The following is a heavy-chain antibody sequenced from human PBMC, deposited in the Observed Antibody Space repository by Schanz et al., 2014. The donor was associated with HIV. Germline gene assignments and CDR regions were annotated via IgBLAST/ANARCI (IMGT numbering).Heavy chain of an antibody. Sequence: QVQLVQSGAEVQKPGASVKVSCKASGYSFTSYDINWVRQATGQGLEWMGWIDCSNGDTYYKKNFRGRVTMTRDTPITTVFMELSGLRSDDTAVYFCAKGQDWPGPQLDHWGHGSLVIVSS. J-gene: IGHJ4*03. CDR2: IDCSNGDT. CDR3: AKGQDWPGPQLDH. D-gene: IGHD3-9*01. CDR1: GYSFTSYD. V-gene: IGHV1-2*02.